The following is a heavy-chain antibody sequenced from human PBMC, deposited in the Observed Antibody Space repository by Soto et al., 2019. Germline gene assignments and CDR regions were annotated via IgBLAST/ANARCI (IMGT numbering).Heavy chain of an antibody. CDR2: ISYDGSNK. Sequence: QVQLVESGGGVVQPGRSLRLSCAASGFTFRSYAMHWVRQAPGKGLEWVAVISYDGSNKYYADSVKGRFTISRDNSKNTLYLQMNSLRAEDTAVYYCARDLIELAHPLLCDYCGQGNLVTVSS. J-gene: IGHJ4*02. CDR3: ARDLIELAHPLLCDY. D-gene: IGHD1-7*01. CDR1: GFTFRSYA. V-gene: IGHV3-30-3*01.